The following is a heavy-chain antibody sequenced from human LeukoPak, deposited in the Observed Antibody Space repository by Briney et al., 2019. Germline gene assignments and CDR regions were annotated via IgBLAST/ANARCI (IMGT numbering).Heavy chain of an antibody. Sequence: SETLSLTCTVSGGSISSSSYYWGWIRQPPGKGLEWIGYIYYSGSTNYNPSLKSRVTISVDTSKNQFSLKLSSVTAADTAVYYCARVHRWYYFDYWGQGTLVTVSS. CDR1: GGSISSSSYY. V-gene: IGHV4-61*05. D-gene: IGHD2-15*01. J-gene: IGHJ4*02. CDR2: IYYSGST. CDR3: ARVHRWYYFDY.